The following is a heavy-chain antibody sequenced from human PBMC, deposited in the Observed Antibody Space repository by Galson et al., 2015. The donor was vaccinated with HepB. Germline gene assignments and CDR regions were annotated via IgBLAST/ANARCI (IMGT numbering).Heavy chain of an antibody. V-gene: IGHV3-48*01. CDR3: ARVRNERYGDYTLDY. CDR2: ISSSSSTI. D-gene: IGHD4-17*01. CDR1: GFTFSSYS. J-gene: IGHJ4*02. Sequence: SLRLSCAASGFTFSSYSMNWVRQAPGKGLEWVSYISSSSSTIYYADSVKGRFTISRDNAKNSLYLQMNSLRAEDTAVYYCARVRNERYGDYTLDYWGQGTLVTVSS.